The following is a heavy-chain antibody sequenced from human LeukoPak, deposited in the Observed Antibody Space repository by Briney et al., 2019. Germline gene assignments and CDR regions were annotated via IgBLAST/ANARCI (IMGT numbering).Heavy chain of an antibody. D-gene: IGHD3-10*01. CDR1: GFTFSNYA. CDR2: ISVSVSNT. V-gene: IGHV3-23*01. CDR3: AKGPYYYGSGSPTYYFDY. Sequence: PGGSLRLSCAASGFTFSNYAMSWVRQAPGKGLEWVSAISVSVSNTYSADSVKGRFTISRDNSKNTLYLQMNSLRAEDTAVYYCAKGPYYYGSGSPTYYFDYWGQGTLVTVSS. J-gene: IGHJ4*02.